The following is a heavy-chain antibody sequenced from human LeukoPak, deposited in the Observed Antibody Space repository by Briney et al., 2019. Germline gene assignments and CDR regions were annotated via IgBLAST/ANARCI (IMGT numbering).Heavy chain of an antibody. J-gene: IGHJ6*03. V-gene: IGHV3-53*01. CDR1: GFTVSSHY. Sequence: GGSLRLSCAASGFTVSSHYMSWFRQAPGMGLEWVSAIYTDGSTYYTDSVKGRFTISRDNAKNSLYLQMNSLRADDTGVYYCARWAEQLERRGPHYYSYMDVWGKGTTVTISS. D-gene: IGHD1-1*01. CDR2: IYTDGST. CDR3: ARWAEQLERRGPHYYSYMDV.